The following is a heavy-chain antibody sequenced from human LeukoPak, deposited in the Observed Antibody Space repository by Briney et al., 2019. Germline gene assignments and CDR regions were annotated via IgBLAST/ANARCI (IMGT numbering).Heavy chain of an antibody. CDR2: LYLSRTT. CDR1: GVSISGGSHH. V-gene: IGHV4-39*01. J-gene: IGHJ4*02. CDR3: VRHDGRGGATMGSLDS. Sequence: TSETLSLTCTVPGVSISGGSHHWGWFRQSPGKGLEWIGSLYLSRTTYYNPSLNSRVTISVDTSKNQFSLQLNSVTAADTAVYYCVRHDGRGGATMGSLDSWGQGSLVTVSS. D-gene: IGHD5-12*01.